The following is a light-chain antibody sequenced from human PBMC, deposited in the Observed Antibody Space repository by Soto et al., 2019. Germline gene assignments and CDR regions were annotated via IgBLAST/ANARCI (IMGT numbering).Light chain of an antibody. Sequence: EIVLPQSPGTLSLSPGERATLSCRASQRVSSSYLAWYQQKPGQAPRLLIYGASSRATGSPDRFSGSGSGTVFTLTISRLEPEDFAVYDCQQYGSSPPMYTFGQGTKLEIK. J-gene: IGKJ2*01. V-gene: IGKV3-20*01. CDR3: QQYGSSPPMYT. CDR1: QRVSSSY. CDR2: GAS.